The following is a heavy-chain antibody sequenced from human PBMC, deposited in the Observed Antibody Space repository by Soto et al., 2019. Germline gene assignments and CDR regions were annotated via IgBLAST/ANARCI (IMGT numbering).Heavy chain of an antibody. D-gene: IGHD1-26*01. CDR2: IWYDGSNK. V-gene: IGHV3-33*01. J-gene: IGHJ4*02. Sequence: HPGGSLRLSCAASGFTFSSYGMHWVRQAPGKGLEWVAVIWYDGSNKYYADSVKGRFTISRDNSKNTLYLQMNSLRAEDTAVYYCARDYSGSYQFDYWGQGTLVTSPQ. CDR1: GFTFSSYG. CDR3: ARDYSGSYQFDY.